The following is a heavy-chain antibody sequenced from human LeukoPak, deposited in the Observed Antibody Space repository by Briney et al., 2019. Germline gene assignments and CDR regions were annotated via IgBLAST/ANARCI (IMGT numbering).Heavy chain of an antibody. J-gene: IGHJ5*02. Sequence: KPSETLSLTCTVSGGSISTSNYYWGWIRQPPGKGLEWIGNIFYSGSTYYSPSVKSRVTISLDTSRNQFSLKLNSVTAADTAVYYCARGLPRTSIAARFDWFDPWGQGTLVTVSS. CDR2: IFYSGST. V-gene: IGHV4-39*07. CDR1: GGSISTSNYY. D-gene: IGHD6-6*01. CDR3: ARGLPRTSIAARFDWFDP.